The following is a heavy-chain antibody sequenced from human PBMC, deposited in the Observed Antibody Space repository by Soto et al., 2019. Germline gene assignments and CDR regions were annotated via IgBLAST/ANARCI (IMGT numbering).Heavy chain of an antibody. D-gene: IGHD3-16*02. CDR2: IKQDGSEY. CDR1: GFTFSTYW. J-gene: IGHJ4*02. CDR3: ARGAFPTWGSYPLDY. Sequence: EVQLVESGGGLVQPGGSLRLSCAASGFTFSTYWMTWVSQAPGKGLEWVANIKQDGSEYYYVGSVKGRFTISRDNAKNSRYLQMNSLRAEDTAVYYCARGAFPTWGSYPLDYWGQGTLVTVSS. V-gene: IGHV3-7*04.